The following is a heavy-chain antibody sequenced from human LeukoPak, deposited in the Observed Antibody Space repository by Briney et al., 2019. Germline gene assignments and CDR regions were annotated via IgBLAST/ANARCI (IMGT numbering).Heavy chain of an antibody. D-gene: IGHD2-15*01. J-gene: IGHJ5*02. CDR1: GYTFTSYD. Sequence: GASVKVSCKASGYTFTSYDINWVRQATGLGLEWMGWMNPNSGNTGYAQKFQGRVIMTRNTSISTAYMELSSLRSEDTAVYYCARGMVAAEGNWFDPWGQGTLVTVSS. V-gene: IGHV1-8*01. CDR2: MNPNSGNT. CDR3: ARGMVAAEGNWFDP.